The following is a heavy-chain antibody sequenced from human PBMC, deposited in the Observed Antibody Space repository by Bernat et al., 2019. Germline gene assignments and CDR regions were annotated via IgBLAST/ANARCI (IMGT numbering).Heavy chain of an antibody. CDR2: IIPIFGTA. Sequence: QVQLVQSGAEVKKPGSSVKVSCKASGGTFSSYAISWVRQAPGQGLEWMGGIIPIFGTANYAQKSQGRVTITADKSTSTAYMELSSLRSEDTAVYYCASCYYYDSSGYYLLSEFDYWGQGTLVTVSS. CDR3: ASCYYYDSSGYYLLSEFDY. D-gene: IGHD3-22*01. V-gene: IGHV1-69*06. CDR1: GGTFSSYA. J-gene: IGHJ4*02.